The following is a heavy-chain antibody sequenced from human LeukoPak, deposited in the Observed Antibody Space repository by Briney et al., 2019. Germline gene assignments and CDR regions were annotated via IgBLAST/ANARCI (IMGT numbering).Heavy chain of an antibody. CDR2: ITSRSSYI. D-gene: IGHD2-21*02. J-gene: IGHJ6*02. CDR3: ARDLVVVTGIPGYYYGMDV. CDR1: GFTFSSHS. V-gene: IGHV3-21*01. Sequence: PGGSLRLSCAASGFTFSSHSMKWVRHAPGKGLEWVSSITSRSSYIFYADSVEGRFTISRDNAKNSLYLQMNSLRAEDTAVYYCARDLVVVTGIPGYYYGMDVWGQGTTVTVSS.